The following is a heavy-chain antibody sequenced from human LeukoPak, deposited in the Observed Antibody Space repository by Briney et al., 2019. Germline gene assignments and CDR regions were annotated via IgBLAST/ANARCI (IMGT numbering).Heavy chain of an antibody. Sequence: PGGSLRLSCAASGFSVSTNYLTWVRQAPGKGLEWVSIIYGGGNTYYAGSVKGRFIISRDSSKNTLYLQMSSLRVEDAAVYYCARDDNWNDGRGLDDWGQGTLVTVSS. CDR3: ARDDNWNDGRGLDD. CDR1: GFSVSTNY. CDR2: IYGGGNT. D-gene: IGHD1-1*01. J-gene: IGHJ4*02. V-gene: IGHV3-53*01.